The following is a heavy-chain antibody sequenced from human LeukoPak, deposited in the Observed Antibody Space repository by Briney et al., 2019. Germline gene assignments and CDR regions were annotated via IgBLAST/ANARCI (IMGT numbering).Heavy chain of an antibody. CDR2: IYYSGST. CDR1: GGSISSSNYY. V-gene: IGHV4-39*01. Sequence: PSETLSLTCTVSGGSISSSNYYWGWIRQPPGKGLEWIGIIYYSGSTYYNPSLKSRVTISVDTSKNQFSLKLSSVTAADTAVYYCASHSSGWWFDHWGQGTLVTVSS. J-gene: IGHJ5*02. CDR3: ASHSSGWWFDH. D-gene: IGHD6-19*01.